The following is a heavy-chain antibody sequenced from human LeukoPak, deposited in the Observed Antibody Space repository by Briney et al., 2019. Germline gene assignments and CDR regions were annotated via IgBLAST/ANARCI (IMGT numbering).Heavy chain of an antibody. D-gene: IGHD6-13*01. V-gene: IGHV3-30*04. Sequence: GGSLRLSCAASGFTFSSYAMHCVRQAPGKGLEWVAVISYDGSNKYYADSVKGRFTISRDNSKNTLYLQMNSLRAEDTAVYYCARDGYSSSWYRSLGYYYYYGMDVWGQGTTVTVS. CDR2: ISYDGSNK. CDR1: GFTFSSYA. CDR3: ARDGYSSSWYRSLGYYYYYGMDV. J-gene: IGHJ6*02.